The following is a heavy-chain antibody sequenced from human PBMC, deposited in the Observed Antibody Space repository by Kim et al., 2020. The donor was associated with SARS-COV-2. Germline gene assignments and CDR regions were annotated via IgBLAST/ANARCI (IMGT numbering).Heavy chain of an antibody. V-gene: IGHV4-59*01. J-gene: IGHJ4*02. Sequence: PSLKSRVTISVDTSKNQFSLKLSSVTAADTAVYYCARADYYGSGSYYIDYWGQGTLVTVSS. D-gene: IGHD3-10*01. CDR3: ARADYYGSGSYYIDY.